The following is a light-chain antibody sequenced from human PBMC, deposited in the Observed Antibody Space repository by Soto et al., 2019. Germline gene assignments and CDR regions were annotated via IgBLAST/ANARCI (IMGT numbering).Light chain of an antibody. CDR1: SGDVGGHKY. CDR3: SSYTSNSTSMV. J-gene: IGLJ2*01. V-gene: IGLV2-14*01. CDR2: EVS. Sequence: QSALTQPDSVSGSPGQSITISCTGTSGDVGGHKYVSWYQQHPDKAPKVSIFEVSNRPSGISNRFAGSQSGNTASLTISGLQAEDEADYYSSSYTSNSTSMVFGGGTKVTVL.